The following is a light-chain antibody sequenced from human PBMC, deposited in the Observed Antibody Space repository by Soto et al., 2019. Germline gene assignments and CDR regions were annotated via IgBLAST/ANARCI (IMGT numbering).Light chain of an antibody. V-gene: IGKV3-15*01. J-gene: IGKJ5*01. Sequence: EIVMTQSPGTLSVFPVESVTLSCMASQSVNGFLDWFQHKPGQAPRLVIYGGSTRATGVPARFSGGGSGTEFSLIISSLQSEDFAVYYCQQFNNWPPGITFGQGTRLEIK. CDR1: QSVNGF. CDR2: GGS. CDR3: QQFNNWPPGIT.